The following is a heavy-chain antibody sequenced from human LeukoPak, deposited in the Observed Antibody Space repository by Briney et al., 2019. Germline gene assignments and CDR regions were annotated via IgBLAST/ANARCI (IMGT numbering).Heavy chain of an antibody. CDR1: GYTLTELS. CDR3: ATIPRIVGATSLYDY. D-gene: IGHD1-26*01. J-gene: IGHJ4*02. CDR2: FDPEDGET. V-gene: IGHV1-24*01. Sequence: ASVKVSCKVSGYTLTELSMHWVRQAPGKGLEWMGGFDPEDGETIYAQKFQGRATMTEDTSTDTAYMELSSLRSEDTAVYYCATIPRIVGATSLYDYWGQGTLVTVSS.